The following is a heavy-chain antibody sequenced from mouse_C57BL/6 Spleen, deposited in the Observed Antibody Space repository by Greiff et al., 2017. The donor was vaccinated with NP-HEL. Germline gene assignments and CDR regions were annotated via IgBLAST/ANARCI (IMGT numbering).Heavy chain of an antibody. CDR3: ARSGNYGVYYLDY. D-gene: IGHD2-1*01. CDR1: GYTFTSYW. V-gene: IGHV1-52*01. CDR2: IDPSDSET. Sequence: QVQLQQSGAELVRPGSSVKLSCKASGYTFTSYWMHWVKQRPIQGLEWIGNIDPSDSETHYNQKFKDKATLTVDKSSSTAYMQLSSLTSEDSAVYYCARSGNYGVYYLDYWGQGTTLTVSS. J-gene: IGHJ2*01.